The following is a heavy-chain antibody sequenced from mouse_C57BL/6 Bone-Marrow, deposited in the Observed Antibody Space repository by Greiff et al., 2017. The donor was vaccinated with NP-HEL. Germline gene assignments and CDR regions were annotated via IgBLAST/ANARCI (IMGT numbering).Heavy chain of an antibody. J-gene: IGHJ2*01. V-gene: IGHV1-64*01. CDR1: GYTFTSYW. CDR3: ARSEAYYFDD. CDR2: IHPNSGST. Sequence: QVQLQQSGAELVKPGASVKLSCKASGYTFTSYWMHWVKQRPGQGLEWIGMIHPNSGSTNYNEKFKSKATLTVDKSSSTAYMQLSSLTSEDSAVYYCARSEAYYFDDWGQGTTLTVSS.